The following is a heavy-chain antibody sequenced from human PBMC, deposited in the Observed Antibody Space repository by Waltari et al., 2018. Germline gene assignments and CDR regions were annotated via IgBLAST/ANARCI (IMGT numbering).Heavy chain of an antibody. CDR2: IYYSGST. CDR3: ARVLADSSGYFNLDY. J-gene: IGHJ4*02. CDR1: GGSISSHY. V-gene: IGHV4-59*11. D-gene: IGHD3-22*01. Sequence: QVQLQESGPGLVKPSETLSLTCTVSGGSISSHYWSWIRQPPGKGLEWIGYIYYSGSTNYNPSLTSRVTISVDTSKNQFSLKLSSVTAADTAVYYCARVLADSSGYFNLDYWGQGTLVTVSS.